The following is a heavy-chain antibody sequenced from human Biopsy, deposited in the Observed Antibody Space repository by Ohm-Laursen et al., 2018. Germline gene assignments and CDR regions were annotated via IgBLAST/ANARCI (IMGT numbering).Heavy chain of an antibody. CDR1: GGSFTGHY. V-gene: IGHV4-59*11. CDR3: ARGSNEYGGLYFPH. D-gene: IGHD4-23*01. Sequence: DTLSLTCTVSGGSFTGHYWSWIRQPPGKGLEWIGHISCTGYTSYNASLKSRVTISVDTSRKHFSLRLTSLAAADTAVYYCARGSNEYGGLYFPHWGQGTLVTVSS. CDR2: ISCTGYT. J-gene: IGHJ1*01.